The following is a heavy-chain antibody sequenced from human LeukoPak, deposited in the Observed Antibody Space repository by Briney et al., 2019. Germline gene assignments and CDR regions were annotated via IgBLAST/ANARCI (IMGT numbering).Heavy chain of an antibody. CDR2: IKQDGSET. V-gene: IGHV3-7*03. Sequence: GGSLRLSCAASGFIFSDYWMSWVRQAPGKRLEWVGNIKQDGSETNYVYSVKGRFTISRDNAKNSLYLQMNSLRADDTAVYYCARGVYGDSHFDYWGQGTLVTVSS. CDR3: ARGVYGDSHFDY. D-gene: IGHD4-17*01. J-gene: IGHJ4*02. CDR1: GFIFSDYW.